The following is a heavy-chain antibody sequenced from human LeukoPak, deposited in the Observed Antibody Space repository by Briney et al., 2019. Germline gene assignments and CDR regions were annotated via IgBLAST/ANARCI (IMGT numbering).Heavy chain of an antibody. CDR2: IYHSGST. Sequence: SETLSLTCAVSGGSISSSNWWSWVRQPPGKGLEWIGEIYHSGSTNYNPSLKSRVTISVDTSKNQFSLKLSSVTAADTAVYYCARPLGYCSSTSCPDDDYWGRGTLVTVSS. D-gene: IGHD2-2*01. CDR3: ARPLGYCSSTSCPDDDY. J-gene: IGHJ4*02. CDR1: GGSISSSNW. V-gene: IGHV4-4*02.